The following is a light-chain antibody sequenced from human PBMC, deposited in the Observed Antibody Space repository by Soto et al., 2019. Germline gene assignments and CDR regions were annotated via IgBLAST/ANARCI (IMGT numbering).Light chain of an antibody. Sequence: VLTQSPGTLSLSPGERATLSCRASQSVGSSYLAWYQQKPGQAPRVLIYGTSSRATGIPDRFSGSGSGTDFNFTISSLEPEDFAVYYCQQRFNWPPLTFGGGTKVDIK. CDR1: QSVGSSY. J-gene: IGKJ4*01. V-gene: IGKV3D-20*02. CDR2: GTS. CDR3: QQRFNWPPLT.